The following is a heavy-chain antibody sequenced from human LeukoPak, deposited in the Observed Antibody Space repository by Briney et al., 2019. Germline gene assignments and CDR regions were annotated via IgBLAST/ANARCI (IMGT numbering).Heavy chain of an antibody. CDR3: ARSEMLYYYDSSGGAEYFQH. CDR2: IDHVGRS. Sequence: PSETLSLTCAVYGASLNNYYWAWIRQSPVKGLEWIGEIDHVGRSRYNPSLKSRVTISVDTSKNQFSLKLSSVTAADTAVYYCARSEMLYYYDSSGGAEYFQHWGQGTLVTVSS. J-gene: IGHJ1*01. CDR1: GASLNNYY. V-gene: IGHV4-34*01. D-gene: IGHD3-22*01.